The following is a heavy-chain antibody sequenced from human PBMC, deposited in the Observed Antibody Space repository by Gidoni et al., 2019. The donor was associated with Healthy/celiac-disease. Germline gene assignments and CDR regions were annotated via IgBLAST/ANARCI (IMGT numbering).Heavy chain of an antibody. CDR3: AKDHSSRTYYFDY. CDR2: ISYDGSNK. Sequence: QVQLVESGGGVVQPGRSLRLSCAASGFTFSSDGMHWVRQAPGKGLEWVAVISYDGSNKYYADSVKGRFTISRDNSKNTLYLQMNSLRAEDTAVYYCAKDHSSRTYYFDYWGQGTLVTVSS. CDR1: GFTFSSDG. D-gene: IGHD6-13*01. V-gene: IGHV3-30*18. J-gene: IGHJ4*02.